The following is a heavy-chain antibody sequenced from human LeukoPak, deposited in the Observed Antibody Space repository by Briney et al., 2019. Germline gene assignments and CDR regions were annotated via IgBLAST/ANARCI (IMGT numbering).Heavy chain of an antibody. Sequence: GGSLRLSCAASGFTFSSYGMHWVRQAPGKGLEWVAVISYDGSNKYYADSVKGRFTISRDNSKNTLYLQMNSLRAEDTALYYCAKAGLGYARDSYYFDYWGQGTLVTVSS. CDR3: AKAGLGYARDSYYFDY. V-gene: IGHV3-30*18. CDR1: GFTFSSYG. J-gene: IGHJ4*02. CDR2: ISYDGSNK. D-gene: IGHD5-24*01.